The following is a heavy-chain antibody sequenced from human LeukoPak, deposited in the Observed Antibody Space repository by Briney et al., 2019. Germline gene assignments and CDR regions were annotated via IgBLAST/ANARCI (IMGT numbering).Heavy chain of an antibody. CDR3: ARDSSGWPFDY. Sequence: GGSLRLSCAAYGFTFSSYEMNWVRQAPGQGLEWVSYISSSGSTIYYADSVKGRFTISRDNAKNSLYLQMNSLRAEDTAVYYCARDSSGWPFDYWGQGTLVTVSS. V-gene: IGHV3-48*03. J-gene: IGHJ4*02. CDR2: ISSSGSTI. D-gene: IGHD6-19*01. CDR1: GFTFSSYE.